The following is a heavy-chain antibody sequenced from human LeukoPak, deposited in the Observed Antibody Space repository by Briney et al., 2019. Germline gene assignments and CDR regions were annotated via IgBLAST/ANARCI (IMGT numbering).Heavy chain of an antibody. CDR1: GGSFSGYY. D-gene: IGHD3-22*01. J-gene: IGHJ4*02. V-gene: IGHV4-34*01. Sequence: SETLSLTCAVYGGSFSGYYWSWIRQPPGKGLEWIGEINHSGSTNYNPSLKSRVTISVDTSKNQFSLKLSSVTAADTAVYYCARISITMIRMENWGQGTLVTVSS. CDR3: ARISITMIRMEN. CDR2: INHSGST.